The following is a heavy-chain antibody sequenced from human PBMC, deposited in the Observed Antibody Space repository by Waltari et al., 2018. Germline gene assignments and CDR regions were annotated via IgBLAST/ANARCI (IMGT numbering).Heavy chain of an antibody. CDR3: ARGPTAFDI. V-gene: IGHV1-2*02. Sequence: QVQLVQAGAEVKKPGASVKGCCKASGYTFTGDDMHWVRQAPGPCREWMGWINPNSGGTNYAQKLQGRVTMTRDTSLSTAYMELSRLRSDAPAVYYCARGPTAFDIWGQGTMVTVSS. J-gene: IGHJ3*02. CDR1: GYTFTGDD. CDR2: INPNSGGT.